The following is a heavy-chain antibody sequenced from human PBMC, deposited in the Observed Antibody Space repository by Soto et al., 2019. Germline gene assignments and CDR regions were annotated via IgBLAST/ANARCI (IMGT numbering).Heavy chain of an antibody. CDR2: IYPGDSET. J-gene: IGHJ4*02. CDR3: ARSRAVTTHFDY. V-gene: IGHV5-51*01. CDR1: GYNFNSYW. Sequence: GESLKISCTGSGYNFNSYWIGWVRQMPGKGLEWMGIIYPGDSETRYSPSFQGQVTISADKSISTAYLHWSSLKASDTAMYYCARSRAVTTHFDYWGQGTLVTVSS. D-gene: IGHD4-17*01.